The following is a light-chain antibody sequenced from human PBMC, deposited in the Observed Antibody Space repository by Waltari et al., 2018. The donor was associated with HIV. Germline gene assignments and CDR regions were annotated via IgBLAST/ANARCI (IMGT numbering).Light chain of an antibody. J-gene: IGLJ2*01. V-gene: IGLV1-44*01. CDR3: AAWDDSLIGVI. CDR2: TND. Sequence: QSVLTQPPSASGTPGQRVTIPCSGSSPNIGSHSVNWYQQLPGTAPKLLIYTNDQRPSGVPDRFSGSKSGTSASLAITGLQSKDEADYYCAAWDDSLIGVIFGGGTKLTVL. CDR1: SPNIGSHS.